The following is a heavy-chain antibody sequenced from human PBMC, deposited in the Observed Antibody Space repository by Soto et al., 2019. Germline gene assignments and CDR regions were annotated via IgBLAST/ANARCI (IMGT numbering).Heavy chain of an antibody. CDR3: ARTLPSITGTPLFRYYYGMDV. CDR2: IYYSGST. Sequence: PSETLSLTCTVSGGSISSGGYYWSWIRQHPGKGLEWIGYIYYSGSTYYNPSLKSRVTISVDTSKNQFSLKLSSVTAADTAAYYCARTLPSITGTPLFRYYYGMDVWGQGTTVTVSS. V-gene: IGHV4-31*03. J-gene: IGHJ6*02. D-gene: IGHD1-20*01. CDR1: GGSISSGGYY.